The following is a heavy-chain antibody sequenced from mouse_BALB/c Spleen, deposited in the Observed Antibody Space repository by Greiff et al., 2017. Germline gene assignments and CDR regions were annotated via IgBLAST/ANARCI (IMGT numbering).Heavy chain of an antibody. CDR1: GDSITSGY. V-gene: IGHV3-8*02. Sequence: EVKLVESGPSLVKPSQTLSLTCSVTGDSITSGYWNWIRKFPGNKLEYMGYISYSGSTYYNPSLKSRISITRDTSKNQYYLQLNSVTTEDTATYYCARCYGSSYRYYFDYWGQGTTLTVSS. J-gene: IGHJ2*01. CDR2: ISYSGST. CDR3: ARCYGSSYRYYFDY. D-gene: IGHD1-1*01.